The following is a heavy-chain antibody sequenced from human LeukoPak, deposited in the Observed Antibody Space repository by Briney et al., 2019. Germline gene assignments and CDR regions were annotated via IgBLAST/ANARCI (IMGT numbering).Heavy chain of an antibody. J-gene: IGHJ6*04. Sequence: GGSLRLSCTASGFSFSGYSMNWVRQAPGEGLEWVSSISPDGSYRYHADSVRGRFTISRDNAKNSLYLQMNSLRAEDTAVYYCAELGITMIGGVWGKGTTVTISS. CDR1: GFSFSGYS. CDR2: ISPDGSYR. V-gene: IGHV3-21*01. CDR3: AELGITMIGGV. D-gene: IGHD3-10*02.